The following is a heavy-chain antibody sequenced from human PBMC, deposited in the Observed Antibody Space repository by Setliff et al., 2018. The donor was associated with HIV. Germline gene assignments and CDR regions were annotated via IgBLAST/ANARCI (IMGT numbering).Heavy chain of an antibody. CDR3: GRENPGDY. V-gene: IGHV4-61*05. J-gene: IGHJ4*02. CDR2: IYYGGQT. CDR1: GGSINANEYY. D-gene: IGHD3-10*01. Sequence: SETLSLTCTVSGGSINANEYYWYWIRQSPGKGLEWIGHIYYGGQTDYNPSLKSRVTISVDTSKNQFSLKLSSVTAADTAVYYCGRENPGDYWGQGTLVTVSS.